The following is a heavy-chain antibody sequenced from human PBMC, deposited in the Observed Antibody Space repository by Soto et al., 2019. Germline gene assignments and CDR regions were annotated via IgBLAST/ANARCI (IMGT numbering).Heavy chain of an antibody. J-gene: IGHJ4*02. CDR1: GFTFNTYD. CDR2: LSFDGSYK. CDR3: ANGRSPENDMEFAY. D-gene: IGHD1-1*01. V-gene: IGHV3-30*18. Sequence: QVQLVESGGSVVQPGGSLRLSCVASGFTFNTYDMHWVRQSPGKGLERVAGLSFDGSYKSYAGSVRGRFTISRDNSKSTVYLQMDSLRPDDTGVYYCANGRSPENDMEFAYWGQGSLVTVSS.